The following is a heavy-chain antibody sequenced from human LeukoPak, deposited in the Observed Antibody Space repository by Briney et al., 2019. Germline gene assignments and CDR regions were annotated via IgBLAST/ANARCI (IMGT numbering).Heavy chain of an antibody. Sequence: SVIYGGCNIYYADSVKGRFTISRDNSKNTLYLQMNSLRAEDTAVYYCARGAGYNYPYYFDYWGQGTLVTVSS. CDR2: IYGGCNI. D-gene: IGHD5-12*01. J-gene: IGHJ4*02. CDR3: ARGAGYNYPYYFDY. V-gene: IGHV3-53*01.